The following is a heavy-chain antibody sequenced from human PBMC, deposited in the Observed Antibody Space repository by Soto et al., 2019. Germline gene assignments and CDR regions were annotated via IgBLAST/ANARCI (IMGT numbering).Heavy chain of an antibody. D-gene: IGHD3-22*01. CDR2: ISAYNGNT. CDR3: ARVPNDYDSSGYYQAY. CDR1: GYTFTSYG. Sequence: QVQLVQSGAEVKKPGASVKVSCKASGYTFTSYGISWVRQAPGQGLEWMGWISAYNGNTNYAQKLQGRVTMTTDTSTSPAYKELRSLRSDDTAVYYCARVPNDYDSSGYYQAYWGQGTLVPVSS. V-gene: IGHV1-18*01. J-gene: IGHJ4*02.